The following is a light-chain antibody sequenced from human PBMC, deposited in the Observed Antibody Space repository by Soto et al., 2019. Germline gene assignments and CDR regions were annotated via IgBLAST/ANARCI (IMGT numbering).Light chain of an antibody. CDR1: NSDVGGYNY. V-gene: IGLV2-8*01. CDR2: EVS. Sequence: QSALTQPPSASGSPGQSITISCTGTNSDVGGYNYVSWYQQHPGKAPKLFIYEVSNRPSGVPDRFSGSKSGNTAYLTVSGLQSEDEGDYYCTSFGRNAKWVFGTGTKLTVL. J-gene: IGLJ3*02. CDR3: TSFGRNAKWV.